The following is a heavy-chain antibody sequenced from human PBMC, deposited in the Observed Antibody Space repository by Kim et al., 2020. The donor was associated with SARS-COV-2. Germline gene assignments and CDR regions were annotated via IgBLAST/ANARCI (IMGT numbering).Heavy chain of an antibody. D-gene: IGHD3-16*02. CDR3: ARMSVQYYDYVWGSYRSVPSDAFDI. CDR2: INHSGST. V-gene: IGHV4-34*01. J-gene: IGHJ3*02. Sequence: SETLSLTCAVYGGSFSGYYWSWIRQPPGKGLEWIGEINHSGSTNYNPSLKSRVTISVDTSKNQFSLKLSSVTAADTAVYYCARMSVQYYDYVWGSYRSVPSDAFDIWGQGTMVTVSS. CDR1: GGSFSGYY.